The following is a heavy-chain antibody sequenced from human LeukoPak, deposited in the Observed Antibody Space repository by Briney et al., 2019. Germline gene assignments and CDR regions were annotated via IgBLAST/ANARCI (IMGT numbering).Heavy chain of an antibody. CDR2: INAGNGNT. CDR3: ARGIWVRKDRGYYFDY. CDR1: VFTFPNHA. J-gene: IGHJ4*02. Sequence: ASVTVSCKASVFTFPNHAMNWVRQAPGQRREGMGWINAGNGNTKYSQRFQDRVTITRDTSANTAYMELSSLRSEDTAVYYCARGIWVRKDRGYYFDYWGQGTLVTVSS. D-gene: IGHD3-10*01. V-gene: IGHV1-3*01.